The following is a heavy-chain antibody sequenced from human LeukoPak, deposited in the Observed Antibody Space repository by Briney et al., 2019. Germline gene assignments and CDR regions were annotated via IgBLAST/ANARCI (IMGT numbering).Heavy chain of an antibody. D-gene: IGHD2-21*01. V-gene: IGHV3-48*02. CDR1: GFTLSRFG. CDR2: IASDSTI. CDR3: ARSLWPEDY. J-gene: IGHJ4*02. Sequence: GGSLRLSCAASGFTLSRFGMNWVRQAPGKGLEWVSYIASDSTIYYPDSVRGRFTIFRDNAKNSLYLQMSSLRDEDTAVYYCARSLWPEDYWGQGILVTVSS.